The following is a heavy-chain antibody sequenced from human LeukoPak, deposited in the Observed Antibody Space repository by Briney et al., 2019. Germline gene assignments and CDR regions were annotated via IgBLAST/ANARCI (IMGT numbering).Heavy chain of an antibody. V-gene: IGHV3-30*18. CDR1: GFTFSSYG. J-gene: IGHJ5*02. CDR2: ISYDGSNK. D-gene: IGHD3-10*01. Sequence: PGRSLRLSCAASGFTFSSYGMHWVRQAPGKGLEWVAVISYDGSNKYYADSVKGRFTISRDNSKNTLYLQMTSLRAEDTAVYSCAKDPYGSGMNWFDPWGQGTLVIVSS. CDR3: AKDPYGSGMNWFDP.